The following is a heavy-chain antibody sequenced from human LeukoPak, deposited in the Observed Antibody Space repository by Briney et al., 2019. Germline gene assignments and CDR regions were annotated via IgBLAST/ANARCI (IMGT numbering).Heavy chain of an antibody. CDR3: ARNYDSSGTLGG. J-gene: IGHJ4*02. V-gene: IGHV3-21*01. CDR2: ISSSSSYI. CDR1: GFTFSSYS. D-gene: IGHD3-22*01. Sequence: NPGGSLRLSCAASGFTFSSYSMNWVRQAPGKGLEWVSSISSSSSYIYYADSVKGRFTISRDNAKNSLYLQMNSLRAEDTAVYYCARNYDSSGTLGGWGQGTLVTVSS.